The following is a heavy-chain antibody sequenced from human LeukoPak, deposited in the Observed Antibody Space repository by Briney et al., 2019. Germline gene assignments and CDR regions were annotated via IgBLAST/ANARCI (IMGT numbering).Heavy chain of an antibody. D-gene: IGHD3-9*01. CDR2: ISAYNGNT. V-gene: IGHV1-18*01. CDR1: GYTFTSYG. J-gene: IGHJ4*02. Sequence: ASVKVSCKASGYTFTSYGISWVRQAPGQGLEWMGWISAYNGNTNYAQKLQGRVTMTTDTSTSTAYMELRSLRSDDTAVYYCGRGDDILTGYYGDGYWGQGTLVTVSS. CDR3: GRGDDILTGYYGDGY.